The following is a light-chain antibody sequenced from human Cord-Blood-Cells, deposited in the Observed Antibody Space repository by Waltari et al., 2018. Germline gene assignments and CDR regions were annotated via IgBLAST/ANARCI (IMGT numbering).Light chain of an antibody. V-gene: IGLV2-14*03. CDR3: SSYTSSSTLV. CDR2: DVR. Sequence: QSALTQPASVSGSPGQSITISCTGTRSYVGGYNYVSWYQQHPGKAPKLMIYDVRNRPSGFSNRFSGSKSGNTASLTISGLQAEDEADYYCSSYTSSSTLVFGGGTKLTVL. J-gene: IGLJ3*02. CDR1: RSYVGGYNY.